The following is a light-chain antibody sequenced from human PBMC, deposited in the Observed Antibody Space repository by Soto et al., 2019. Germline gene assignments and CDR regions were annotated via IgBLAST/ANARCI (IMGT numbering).Light chain of an antibody. CDR3: MQATQFPRAWT. J-gene: IGKJ1*01. CDR2: KFS. CDR1: QSLVHSDGNTY. Sequence: DIVMTQTPLSSPVTLGQPASISCRSSQSLVHSDGNTYLSWLQQRPGQPPRLLLYKFSNRFSGVADRFSGSGAGTDFTLKISMVEAEDVGVYYCMQATQFPRAWTFGQGTKVEIK. V-gene: IGKV2-24*01.